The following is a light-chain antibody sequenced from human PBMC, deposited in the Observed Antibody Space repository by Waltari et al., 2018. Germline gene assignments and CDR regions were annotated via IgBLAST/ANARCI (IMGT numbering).Light chain of an antibody. V-gene: IGKV1-5*03. CDR1: QSISSW. Sequence: DIQMTQSPSTLSASVGDRVTIPFRASQSISSWLAWYQQKPGKAPNLLIYKASTLQSGVPSRFSGSGSGTEFTLTISSLQPDDFATYYCQQYNSYSWTFGQGTKVEIK. CDR3: QQYNSYSWT. CDR2: KAS. J-gene: IGKJ1*01.